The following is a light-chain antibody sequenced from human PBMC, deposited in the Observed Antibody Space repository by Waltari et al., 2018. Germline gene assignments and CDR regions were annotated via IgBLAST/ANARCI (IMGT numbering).Light chain of an antibody. J-gene: IGKJ1*01. CDR2: EVS. CDR3: MQIKQLPPWT. V-gene: IGKV2D-29*01. Sequence: DVVMTQTPLSLSVTPGQPASISCKSSQSLLHSDGKTYLSWYLQKPGQPPQLLISEVSNRVSGVPDRFSGSGSGTDFTLKISRVEAEDVRVYYCMQIKQLPPWTFGQGTKVEIK. CDR1: QSLLHSDGKTY.